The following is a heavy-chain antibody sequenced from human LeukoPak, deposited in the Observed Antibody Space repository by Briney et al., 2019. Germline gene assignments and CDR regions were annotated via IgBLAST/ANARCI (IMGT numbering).Heavy chain of an antibody. CDR2: ISASGIGT. CDR3: ANLRGSGSSYFDS. J-gene: IGHJ4*02. CDR1: GSTFSTYV. V-gene: IGHV3-23*01. Sequence: GGSLRLSCAASGSTFSTYVMSWVRQAPGKGLEWVSPISASGIGTYYADSVKGRFTVSRDNSKNTLYLQMNSLRAEDTAVYFCANLRGSGSSYFDSWGQGTLVTVSS. D-gene: IGHD3-10*01.